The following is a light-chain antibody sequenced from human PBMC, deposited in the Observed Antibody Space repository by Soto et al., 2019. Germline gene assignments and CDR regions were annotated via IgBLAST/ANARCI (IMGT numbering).Light chain of an antibody. Sequence: QSALTQPASVSGSPGQSITISCTGSSSDVGSYNFVSWHQQHPGKAPKLMIYEGSKRPSGVSNRFSGSKSGNTASLTISGLQAADEADYYCCSYAGSSTWVFGGGTKLTVL. CDR3: CSYAGSSTWV. CDR2: EGS. J-gene: IGLJ3*02. V-gene: IGLV2-23*01. CDR1: SSDVGSYNF.